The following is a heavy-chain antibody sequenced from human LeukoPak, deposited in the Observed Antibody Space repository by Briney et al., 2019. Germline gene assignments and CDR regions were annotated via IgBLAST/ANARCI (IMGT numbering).Heavy chain of an antibody. D-gene: IGHD2/OR15-2a*01. Sequence: GGSLRLSCAVSGFTFSVFYMLWIRDARGEGLDWVSYVSSSGNLIHYADSVRGRFTVSGDNAEHSVYLQMYSLRVDDTAVYYCARVSSRTYYRCEYWGQGTLVTVSS. J-gene: IGHJ4*02. V-gene: IGHV3-11*04. CDR2: VSSSGNLI. CDR3: ARVSSRTYYRCEY. CDR1: GFTFSVFY.